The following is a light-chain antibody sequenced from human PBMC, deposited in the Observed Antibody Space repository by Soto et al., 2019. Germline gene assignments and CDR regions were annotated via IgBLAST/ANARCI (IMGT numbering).Light chain of an antibody. CDR2: EVS. CDR1: SSDVGFYKF. V-gene: IGLV2-14*01. CDR3: SSYRRSTTL. J-gene: IGLJ2*01. Sequence: QSALTQPASVSGSSGQSITISCTGMSSDVGFYKFVSWYQHHPGKAPRLIIYEVSNRPSGVSNRFSGSKSGNTASLTISGLQAEDEADYYCSSYRRSTTLFGGGTKVTVL.